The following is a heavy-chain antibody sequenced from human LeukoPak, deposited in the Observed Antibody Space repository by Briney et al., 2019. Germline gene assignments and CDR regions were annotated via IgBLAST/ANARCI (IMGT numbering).Heavy chain of an antibody. Sequence: ASVRVSCKASGYTFSGYYMFWVRQAPGQGLEWMGWINPNDGGTNYAQKFQGRVTMSRDTSISTAYMALSRLTSDDTAVYYCARWVGYSNWFGPWGQGTLVTVSS. D-gene: IGHD2-15*01. V-gene: IGHV1-2*02. CDR1: GYTFSGYY. CDR2: INPNDGGT. CDR3: ARWVGYSNWFGP. J-gene: IGHJ5*02.